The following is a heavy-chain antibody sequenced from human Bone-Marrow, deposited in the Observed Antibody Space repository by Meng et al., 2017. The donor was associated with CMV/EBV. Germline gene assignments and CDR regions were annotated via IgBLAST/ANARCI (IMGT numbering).Heavy chain of an antibody. Sequence: ASVKVSCKASGYTFTGYYMHWVRQAPGQGLEWMGWISAYNGNTNYAQKLQGRVTMTTDTSTSTAYMELRSLRSDDTAVYYCARDSITIFGVVTDDWGQGTLVTVSS. CDR1: GYTFTGYY. J-gene: IGHJ4*02. D-gene: IGHD3-3*01. CDR2: ISAYNGNT. CDR3: ARDSITIFGVVTDD. V-gene: IGHV1-18*04.